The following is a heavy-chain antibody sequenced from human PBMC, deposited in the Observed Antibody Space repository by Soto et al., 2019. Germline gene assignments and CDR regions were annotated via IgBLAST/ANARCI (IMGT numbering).Heavy chain of an antibody. CDR1: GGSISSGGYY. CDR3: ASVATGGKWFDP. CDR2: IYYSGST. J-gene: IGHJ5*02. V-gene: IGHV4-31*03. Sequence: PSETLSLTCTVSGGSISSGGYYWSWIRQHPGKGLEWIGYIYYSGSTYYNPSLKSRVTISVDTSKNQFSLKLSSVTAADTAVYYCASVATGGKWFDPWGQGTLVTVSS. D-gene: IGHD3-16*01.